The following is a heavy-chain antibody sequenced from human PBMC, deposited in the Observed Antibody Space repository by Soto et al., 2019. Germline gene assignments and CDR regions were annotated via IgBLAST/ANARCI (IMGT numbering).Heavy chain of an antibody. J-gene: IGHJ6*02. CDR2: MNPNSGNT. CDR3: ARGRAVTSYTSNYYGMDV. D-gene: IGHD3-16*02. V-gene: IGHV1-8*01. CDR1: GYTFTSYD. Sequence: GASVKVSCKASGYTFTSYDITWVRQATGQGLEWMGWMNPNSGNTGYAQKFQGRVTMTRNTSISTAYMELSRLRSEETAVYSCARGRAVTSYTSNYYGMDVWGQGTTVTVSS.